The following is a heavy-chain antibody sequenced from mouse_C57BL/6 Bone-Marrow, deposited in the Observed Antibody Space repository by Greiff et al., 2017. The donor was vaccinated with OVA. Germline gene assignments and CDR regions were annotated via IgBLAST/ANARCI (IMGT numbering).Heavy chain of an antibody. V-gene: IGHV14-4*01. CDR3: TTWSPFAY. J-gene: IGHJ3*01. Sequence: VQLQQSGAELVRPGASVKLSCTASGFNIKDDYMHWVKQRPEQGLEWIGWIDPENGDTEYASKFQGKATITADTSSNTAYLQLSSLTSEDTAVYYCTTWSPFAYWGQGTLVTVSA. CDR2: IDPENGDT. CDR1: GFNIKDDY.